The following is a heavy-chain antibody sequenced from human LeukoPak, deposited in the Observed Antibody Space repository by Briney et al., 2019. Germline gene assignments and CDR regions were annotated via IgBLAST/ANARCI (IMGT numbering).Heavy chain of an antibody. J-gene: IGHJ4*02. CDR3: VRGRYYYDSSGYLDY. CDR1: GFTFSNYA. D-gene: IGHD3-22*01. V-gene: IGHV3-30-3*01. Sequence: QPGTSLRLSCAASGFTFSNYAMHWVRQGPGKGLEWVALISYTGSDKYYADSVNGRFTISRDNSKNTLWLQVNTLRAEDSAVYYCVRGRYYYDSSGYLDYWGQGTLVTVST. CDR2: ISYTGSDK.